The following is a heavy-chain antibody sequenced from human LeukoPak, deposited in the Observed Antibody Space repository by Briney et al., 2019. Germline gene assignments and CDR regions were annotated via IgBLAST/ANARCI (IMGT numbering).Heavy chain of an antibody. Sequence: GESLKISCKGSGYSFTNYWIGWVRQMPGKGLEWMGIIYPGDSDTRYSPSFQGQVTISADKSISTAYLQWSSLKASDTAMYYCALTLRFLEWPEGAFDIWGQGTMVTVSS. J-gene: IGHJ3*02. CDR1: GYSFTNYW. D-gene: IGHD3-3*01. CDR2: IYPGDSDT. CDR3: ALTLRFLEWPEGAFDI. V-gene: IGHV5-51*01.